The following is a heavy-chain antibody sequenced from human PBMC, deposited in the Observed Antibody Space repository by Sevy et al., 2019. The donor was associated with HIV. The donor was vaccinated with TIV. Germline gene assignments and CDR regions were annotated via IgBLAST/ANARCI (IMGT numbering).Heavy chain of an antibody. V-gene: IGHV3-7*01. J-gene: IGHJ4*02. CDR2: MKQDGSEK. CDR1: XXXFSTXX. D-gene: IGHD3-16*01. Sequence: GGSLRLSXAXXXXXFSTXXMXXVXQAPGKGLEWVATMKQDGSEKDYVDSVKGRFTISRDNAKNSLYLQMNSRRGEDXAVYYWXREGXXGXXYXXXXXXQGTLVTVSS. CDR3: XREGXXGXXYXXXX.